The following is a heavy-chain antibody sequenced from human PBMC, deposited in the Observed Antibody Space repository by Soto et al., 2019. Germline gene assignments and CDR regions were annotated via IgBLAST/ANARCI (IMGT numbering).Heavy chain of an antibody. CDR2: IYYSGST. CDR3: ARRSIAAPPPYNWFDP. V-gene: IGHV4-61*01. CDR1: GGSVSSGSYY. D-gene: IGHD6-6*01. J-gene: IGHJ5*02. Sequence: SETLSLTCTVSGGSVSSGSYYWSWIRQPPGKGLEWIGYIYYSGSTNYNPSLKSRVTISVDTSKNQFSLKLSSVTAADTAVYYCARRSIAAPPPYNWFDPWGQGTLVTAPQ.